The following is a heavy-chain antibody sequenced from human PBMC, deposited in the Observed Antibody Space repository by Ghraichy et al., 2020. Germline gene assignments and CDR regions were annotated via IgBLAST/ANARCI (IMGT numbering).Heavy chain of an antibody. V-gene: IGHV3-23*01. D-gene: IGHD6-6*01. CDR2: ISDSGGSI. Sequence: GGSLRLSCAASGFTFRTCTMSWVRQAPGKGLNWVSLISDSGGSIYYADAVKGRFTISRDNSKNTLYLQMNSLRAEDTAVYYCAKDATRRPIGSWGQGTLVTVSS. CDR3: AKDATRRPIGS. J-gene: IGHJ4*02. CDR1: GFTFRTCT.